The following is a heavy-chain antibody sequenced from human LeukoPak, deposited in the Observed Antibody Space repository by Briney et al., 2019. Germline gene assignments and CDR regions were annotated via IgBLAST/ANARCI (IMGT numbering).Heavy chain of an antibody. V-gene: IGHV1-8*01. J-gene: IGHJ5*02. CDR3: ARIRGSRVRGVKNNWFDP. D-gene: IGHD3-10*01. Sequence: ASVKVSCKASGYTFTSYDINWVRQATGQGLEWMGWMNPNSGNTGYAQKLQGRVTMTRNTSISTAYMELSSLRSEDTAVYYCARIRGSRVRGVKNNWFDPWGQGTLVTVSS. CDR2: MNPNSGNT. CDR1: GYTFTSYD.